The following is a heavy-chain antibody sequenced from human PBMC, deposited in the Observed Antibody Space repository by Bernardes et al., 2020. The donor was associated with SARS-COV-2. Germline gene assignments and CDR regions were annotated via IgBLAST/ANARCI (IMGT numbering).Heavy chain of an antibody. CDR2: LYYTGST. J-gene: IGHJ4*02. Sequence: SETLSLTCTVSGGSISAYYWSWFRQPPGKGLEWIGYLYYTGSTNYNPSLQSRVTISVDTSKNQFSLKLSSVTAADTAVDYCARGFDYWGQGILVTVSS. V-gene: IGHV4-59*01. CDR3: ARGFDY. CDR1: GGSISAYY.